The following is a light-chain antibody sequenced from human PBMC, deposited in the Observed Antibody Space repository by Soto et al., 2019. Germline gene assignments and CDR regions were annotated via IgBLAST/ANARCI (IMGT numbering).Light chain of an antibody. Sequence: DIQTTQSPSTLSGSVGDRVTITCRASQTISSWLAWYQQKPGKAPKLLIYKASTLKSGVPSRFSGSGSGTEFTLTISSLQPDDFATYYRQQYNSYSFGQGTKVDI. CDR3: QQYNSYS. J-gene: IGKJ1*01. CDR2: KAS. V-gene: IGKV1-5*03. CDR1: QTISSW.